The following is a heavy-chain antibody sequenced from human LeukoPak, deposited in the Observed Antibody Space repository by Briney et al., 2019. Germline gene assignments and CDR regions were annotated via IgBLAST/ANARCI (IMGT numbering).Heavy chain of an antibody. D-gene: IGHD3-22*01. J-gene: IGHJ4*02. Sequence: PGGSLRLSCAASGFTFSSYEMNWVRQAPGKGLEWVSYISSSGGTTYYADSVKGRFTISRDNSKNTLYLQMNSLRAEDTAVYYCAGRYDSSGYLLHWGQGTLVTVSS. CDR3: AGRYDSSGYLLH. CDR2: ISSSGGTT. CDR1: GFTFSSYE. V-gene: IGHV3-48*03.